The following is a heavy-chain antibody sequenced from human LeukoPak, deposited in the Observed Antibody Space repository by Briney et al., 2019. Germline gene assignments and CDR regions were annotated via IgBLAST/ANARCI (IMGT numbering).Heavy chain of an antibody. D-gene: IGHD2-2*01. V-gene: IGHV3-30-3*01. Sequence: GGSLRLSCAASGFTFISYAMTWVRQAPGKGLEWVAVISYDGSNKYYADSVKGRFTISRDNSKNTLYLQMNSLRAEDTAVYYCASSTSFYDAFDIWGQGTMVTVSS. CDR2: ISYDGSNK. J-gene: IGHJ3*02. CDR3: ASSTSFYDAFDI. CDR1: GFTFISYA.